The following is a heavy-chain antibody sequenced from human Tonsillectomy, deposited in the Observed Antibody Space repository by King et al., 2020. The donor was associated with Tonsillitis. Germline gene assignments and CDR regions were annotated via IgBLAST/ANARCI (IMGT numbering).Heavy chain of an antibody. J-gene: IGHJ4*02. Sequence: VQLVESGAEVKKPGESLIISCKTSGYSFSYYWIGWVRQMPGKGLEWMGIIYPGDSETRYSPSFQGQVTISADKSTSTAYLQWSSLKASDTAMYYCARPRDHPPEQWLALLGVSFDYWGQGTLVTVSA. CDR2: IYPGDSET. CDR1: GYSFSYYW. V-gene: IGHV5-51*01. D-gene: IGHD6-19*01. CDR3: ARPRDHPPEQWLALLGVSFDY.